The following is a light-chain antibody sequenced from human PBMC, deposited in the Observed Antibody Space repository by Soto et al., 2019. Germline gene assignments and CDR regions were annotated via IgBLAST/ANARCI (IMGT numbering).Light chain of an antibody. V-gene: IGKV1-39*01. J-gene: IGKJ1*01. CDR2: AAS. Sequence: DIQMTQSPSSLSASVVDRVTITCRASQGIRNDLGWYQQKPGKAPKLLIHAASSLQSGVPSGFSGSGSGTDFTLTISSLQPEDFATYYCQQSYNTPWTFGQGTKVDIK. CDR3: QQSYNTPWT. CDR1: QGIRND.